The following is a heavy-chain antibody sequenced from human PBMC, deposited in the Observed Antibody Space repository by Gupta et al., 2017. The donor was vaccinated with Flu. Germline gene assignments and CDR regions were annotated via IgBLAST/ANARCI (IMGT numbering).Heavy chain of an antibody. CDR3: ARAVVVVAAGAFDI. CDR2: INHSGST. Sequence: QVQLQQWGAGLLKPSETLSLTCAVYGGSFSGYYWSWIRQPPGKGLEWIGEINHSGSTNYNPSLKSRVTISVDTSKNQFSLKLSSVTAADTAVYYCARAVVVVAAGAFDIWGQGTMVTVSS. D-gene: IGHD2-15*01. V-gene: IGHV4-34*01. J-gene: IGHJ3*02. CDR1: GGSFSGYY.